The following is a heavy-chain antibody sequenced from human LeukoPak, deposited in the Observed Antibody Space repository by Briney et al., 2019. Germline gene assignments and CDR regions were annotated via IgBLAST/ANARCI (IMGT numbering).Heavy chain of an antibody. CDR1: GYTFTSYG. V-gene: IGHV1-18*01. Sequence: ASVKVSCKASGYTFTSYGISWVRQAPGQGLEWMGWISAYNGNKNHAQKLQGRVTMTTDTSTRTAYMELRSLRSDDTAVYYCERSTDCSSTSCNASPAGDYWGQGTLVTVSS. J-gene: IGHJ4*02. CDR3: ERSTDCSSTSCNASPAGDY. D-gene: IGHD2-2*01. CDR2: ISAYNGNK.